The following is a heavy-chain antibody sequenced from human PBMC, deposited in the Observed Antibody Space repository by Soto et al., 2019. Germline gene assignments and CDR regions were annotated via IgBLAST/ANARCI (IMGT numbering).Heavy chain of an antibody. V-gene: IGHV3-23*01. Sequence: EVQLLESGGSLVQPGGSLRLSCAASGFTFSTFAMNWVRQAPGEGLEWVSSISGSGGNTQYADSVKGRVTISRDNSKNTLYRQMNTLRAEDTAVYYCAKCDVLMTTAGGWGNWFDPWGQGTLVIVSS. CDR3: AKCDVLMTTAGGWGNWFDP. CDR2: ISGSGGNT. J-gene: IGHJ5*02. D-gene: IGHD1-1*01. CDR1: GFTFSTFA.